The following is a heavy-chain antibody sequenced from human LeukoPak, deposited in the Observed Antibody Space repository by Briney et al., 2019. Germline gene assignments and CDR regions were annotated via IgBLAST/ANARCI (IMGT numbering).Heavy chain of an antibody. J-gene: IGHJ4*02. CDR3: ARDLSIAAAGTNY. Sequence: PGGSLRLSCAASGFTFSSYEMNWVRQAPGKGLEWVSYISSSGSTIYYADSVKGRFTISRDNAKNSLYLQMNSLRAEDTAVYYCARDLSIAAAGTNYWGQGTLVTVSS. D-gene: IGHD6-13*01. CDR1: GFTFSSYE. CDR2: ISSSGSTI. V-gene: IGHV3-48*03.